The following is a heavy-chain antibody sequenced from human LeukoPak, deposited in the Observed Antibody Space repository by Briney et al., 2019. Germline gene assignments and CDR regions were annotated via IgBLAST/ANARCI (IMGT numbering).Heavy chain of an antibody. CDR1: EFTVSRNY. CDR3: TRDQMNY. J-gene: IGHJ4*02. Sequence: GGSLRLSCTASEFTVSRNYMLWVRQAPGKGLEWVSLIFSNGDTHYADSVKGRFTISRDTSKNTVSLQMNSLRGEDTAMYYCTRDQMNYWGQGTLVTVSS. V-gene: IGHV3-53*01. D-gene: IGHD5-24*01. CDR2: IFSNGDT.